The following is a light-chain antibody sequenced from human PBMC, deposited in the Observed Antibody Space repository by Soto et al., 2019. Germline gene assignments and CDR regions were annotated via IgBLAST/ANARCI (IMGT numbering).Light chain of an antibody. CDR3: QQYGNSIT. J-gene: IGKJ4*01. Sequence: EIVLTQSPGIVSLSPGERATLSCRASQSVRSSYLAWYQQKFGQAPRLLIYGTYIRAAGIPDRFSVSGSGTDFTLTISRLEPEDFALYYCQQYGNSITFGGGTKVEIK. CDR1: QSVRSSY. CDR2: GTY. V-gene: IGKV3-20*01.